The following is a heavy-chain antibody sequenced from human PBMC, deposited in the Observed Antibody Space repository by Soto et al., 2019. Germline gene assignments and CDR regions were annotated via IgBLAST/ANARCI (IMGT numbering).Heavy chain of an antibody. CDR1: GGSISSSTW. V-gene: IGHV4-4*02. Sequence: PSETLSLTCAVSGGSISSSTWWSWVRQPPGKGLEWIGEILHSGATNYNPSLKSRVTFSVDKSKNQFSLKLSSVTAADTAVYFCARDHGVSRGFAFDYWDQGTLVTVS. CDR2: ILHSGAT. J-gene: IGHJ4*01. CDR3: ARDHGVSRGFAFDY. D-gene: IGHD3-3*01.